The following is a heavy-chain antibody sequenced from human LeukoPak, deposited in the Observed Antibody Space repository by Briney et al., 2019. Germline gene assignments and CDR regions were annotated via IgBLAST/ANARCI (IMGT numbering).Heavy chain of an antibody. J-gene: IGHJ6*03. CDR2: IIPIFGTA. CDR1: GGTFSSYA. CDR3: ARFQFSAARNMDV. D-gene: IGHD2-15*01. V-gene: IGHV1-69*05. Sequence: SVKVSCKASGGTFSSYAISWVRQAPGQGLEWMGRIIPIFGTANYAQKFQGRVTITTDESTSTAYMELSSLRSEDTAVYYCARFQFSAARNMDVWGKGTTVTVSS.